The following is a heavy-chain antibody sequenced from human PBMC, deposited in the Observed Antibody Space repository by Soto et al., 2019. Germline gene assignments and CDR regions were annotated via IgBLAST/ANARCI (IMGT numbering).Heavy chain of an antibody. D-gene: IGHD1-26*01. J-gene: IGHJ6*02. Sequence: QVQLQESGPGLVKPSGTLSLTCAVSGGSIRSSNWWSWVRQPPGKGLEWIGEIYHSGSTNYNPSLKSRVTISVDKSKNQFSLKLSSVTAADTAVYYSATVTGSYYSGMDVWGQGTTVTVSS. CDR1: GGSIRSSNW. CDR3: ATVTGSYYSGMDV. V-gene: IGHV4-4*02. CDR2: IYHSGST.